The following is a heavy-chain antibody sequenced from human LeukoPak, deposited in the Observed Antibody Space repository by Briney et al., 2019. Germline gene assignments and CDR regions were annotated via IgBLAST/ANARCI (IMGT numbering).Heavy chain of an antibody. Sequence: PGGSLRLSCTASGFPFSSYGMHWVRQAPGKGLVWVTVIWPEGTTKYYTDSVKGRFTVSRDNSKNTLYLEMDSLRAEDTAVYYCARPMISIVGATGGFDYWGQGTLVTVSS. CDR1: GFPFSSYG. D-gene: IGHD1-26*01. V-gene: IGHV3-33*01. CDR2: IWPEGTTK. J-gene: IGHJ4*02. CDR3: ARPMISIVGATGGFDY.